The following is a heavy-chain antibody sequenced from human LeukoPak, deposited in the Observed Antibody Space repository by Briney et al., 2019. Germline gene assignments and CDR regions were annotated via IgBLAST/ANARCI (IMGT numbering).Heavy chain of an antibody. CDR3: ANPAGYFDSSGYDVDY. D-gene: IGHD3-22*01. J-gene: IGHJ4*02. CDR1: GFTVSSNY. V-gene: IGHV3-23*01. CDR2: IVGSSGNT. Sequence: GGSLRLSCAASGFTVSSNYMSWVRQAPGKGLEWVSSIVGSSGNTYYADSVKGRFTISGDNSKNTLYLQMNSLRAEDTAVYYCANPAGYFDSSGYDVDYWGQGALVTVSS.